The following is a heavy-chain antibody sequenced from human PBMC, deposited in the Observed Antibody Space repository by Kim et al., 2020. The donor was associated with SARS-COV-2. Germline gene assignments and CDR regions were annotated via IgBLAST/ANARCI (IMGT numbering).Heavy chain of an antibody. CDR3: ANSITIFGVVNWYFDL. J-gene: IGHJ2*01. D-gene: IGHD3-3*01. CDR2: ISGSGGST. CDR1: GFTFSSYA. V-gene: IGHV3-23*01. Sequence: GGSLRLSCAASGFTFSSYAMSWVRQAPGKGLEWVSSISGSGGSTYYADSVKGRFTISRDNSKNTLYLQMNSLRAEDTAVYYCANSITIFGVVNWYFDLWGRGTLVTVSS.